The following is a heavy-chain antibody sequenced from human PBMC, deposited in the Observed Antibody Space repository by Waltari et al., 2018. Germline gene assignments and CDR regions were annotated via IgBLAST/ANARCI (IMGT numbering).Heavy chain of an antibody. CDR1: GFTFSSYG. D-gene: IGHD3-3*01. CDR2: ISYDGSNK. J-gene: IGHJ4*02. Sequence: QVQLVESGGGVVQPGRSLRLSCAAPGFTFSSYGMHWVRQAPGKGLEWVAVISYDGSNKYYADSVKGRFTISRDNSKNTLYLQMNSLRAEDTAVYYCAKEGSITIFGVVIIGYFDYWGQGTLVTVSS. CDR3: AKEGSITIFGVVIIGYFDY. V-gene: IGHV3-30*18.